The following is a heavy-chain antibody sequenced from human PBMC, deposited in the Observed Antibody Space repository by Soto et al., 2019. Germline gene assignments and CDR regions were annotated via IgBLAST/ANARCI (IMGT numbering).Heavy chain of an antibody. CDR2: INSDGSST. CDR3: ARPSGSSWDPYDY. D-gene: IGHD6-13*01. CDR1: GFTFSSYW. J-gene: IGHJ4*02. V-gene: IGHV3-74*01. Sequence: LRLSCAASGFTFSSYWMHWVRQAPGKGLVWVSRINSDGSSTSYADSVKGRFTISRDNAKNTLYLQMNSLRAEDTAVYYCARPSGSSWDPYDYWGQGTLVTVSS.